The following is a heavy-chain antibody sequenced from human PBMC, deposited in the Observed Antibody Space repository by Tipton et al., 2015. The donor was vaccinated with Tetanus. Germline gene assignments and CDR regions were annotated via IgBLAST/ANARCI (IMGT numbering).Heavy chain of an antibody. CDR2: ISVSGTT. V-gene: IGHV3-23*01. D-gene: IGHD2-2*02. CDR3: ASPVRAHLYAFDY. CDR1: GLPFSDFA. Sequence: SLRLSCVASGLPFSDFAMTWVRQAPGKGLDWVSTISVSGTTYNADSVKGRFTISRDNSLNTLYLQMNSLRAEDTGIYYCASPVRAHLYAFDYWGQGGLVTVSS. J-gene: IGHJ4*02.